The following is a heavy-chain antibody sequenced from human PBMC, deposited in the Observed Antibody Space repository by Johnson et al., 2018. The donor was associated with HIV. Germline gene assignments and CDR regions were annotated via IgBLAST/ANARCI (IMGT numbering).Heavy chain of an antibody. J-gene: IGHJ3*02. CDR2: IRSKPYSYAT. CDR3: ARDLGLDEGAFDI. D-gene: IGHD5-12*01. CDR1: GFTFSGSA. Sequence: VQLVESGGGLVQPGESLKLSCAASGFTFSGSAMHWVRQASGKGLEWVGRIRSKPYSYATAYAASVPGRFTISRDDSKNTAYLQMNSLRAEDTAVYYCARDLGLDEGAFDIWGQGTMVTVSS. V-gene: IGHV3-73*01.